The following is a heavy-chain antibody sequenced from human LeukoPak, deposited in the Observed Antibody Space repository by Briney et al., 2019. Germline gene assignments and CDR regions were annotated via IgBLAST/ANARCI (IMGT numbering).Heavy chain of an antibody. J-gene: IGHJ4*02. D-gene: IGHD5-12*01. CDR1: GGSISSYY. CDR3: ARHFQYSGYDRYFDY. Sequence: SETLSLTCTVSGGSISSYYWSWIRQPPGKGLEWIGYIYYSGSTNYNPSLKSRVTISVDTSKNQFSLKLRSVTAADTAVYYCARHFQYSGYDRYFDYWGQETLVAVSS. V-gene: IGHV4-59*08. CDR2: IYYSGST.